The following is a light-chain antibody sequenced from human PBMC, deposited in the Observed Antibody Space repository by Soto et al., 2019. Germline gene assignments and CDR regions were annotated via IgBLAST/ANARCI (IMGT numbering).Light chain of an antibody. Sequence: QSVLTQPPSVSGAPGQRVTISCTGSSSYIGAGYDVHWYQQLPGTAPKLLIYANSNRPSGVPDQFSGSKSGTSASLAITGLQAEDEADYYCQSYDSSLSGWVFGGGTKLTVL. J-gene: IGLJ3*02. V-gene: IGLV1-40*01. CDR3: QSYDSSLSGWV. CDR1: SSYIGAGYD. CDR2: ANS.